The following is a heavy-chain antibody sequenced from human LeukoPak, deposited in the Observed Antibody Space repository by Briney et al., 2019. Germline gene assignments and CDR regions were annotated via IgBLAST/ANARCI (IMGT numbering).Heavy chain of an antibody. J-gene: IGHJ4*02. CDR2: ISWNSGSI. CDR1: GFTFDDYA. Sequence: GGSLRPSCAASGFTFDDYAMHWVRQAPGKGLEWVSGISWNSGSIGYADSVKGRFTISRDNAKNSLYLQMNSLRAEDTALYYCAKGTGPDILTGMDYWGQGTLVTVSS. CDR3: AKGTGPDILTGMDY. D-gene: IGHD3-9*01. V-gene: IGHV3-9*01.